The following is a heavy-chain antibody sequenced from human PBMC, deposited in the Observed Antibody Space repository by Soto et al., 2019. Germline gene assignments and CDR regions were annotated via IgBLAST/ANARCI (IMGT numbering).Heavy chain of an antibody. Sequence: GSLRLSCAASGFTFSSYSMNWVRQAPGKGLEWVSYISSSSTIYYADSVKGRFTISRDNAKNSLYLQMNSLRDEDTAVYYCARDKPNLYSSGWDSYYGMDVWGQGTTVTVSS. CDR1: GFTFSSYS. V-gene: IGHV3-48*02. CDR2: ISSSSTI. J-gene: IGHJ6*02. D-gene: IGHD6-19*01. CDR3: ARDKPNLYSSGWDSYYGMDV.